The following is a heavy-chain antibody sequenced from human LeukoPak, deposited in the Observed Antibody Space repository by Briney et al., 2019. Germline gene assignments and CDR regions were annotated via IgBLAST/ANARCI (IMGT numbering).Heavy chain of an antibody. CDR1: GYTFTGYY. J-gene: IGHJ5*02. CDR3: ARGSSQNANYFDP. V-gene: IGHV1-2*02. CDR2: INPNSGDT. Sequence: ASVKVSCEASGYTFTGYYIHWVRQAPGQGLEWMGWINPNSGDTSYPQKFQGSVTMTRDTSISTAYMELSSLRSDDTAIYYCARGSSQNANYFDPWGQGTLVTVSS. D-gene: IGHD4/OR15-4a*01.